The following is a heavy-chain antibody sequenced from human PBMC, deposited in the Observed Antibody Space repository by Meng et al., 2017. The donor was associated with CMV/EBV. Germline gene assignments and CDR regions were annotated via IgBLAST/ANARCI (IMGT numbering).Heavy chain of an antibody. J-gene: IGHJ5*02. CDR1: GFTFSSYA. V-gene: IGHV3-23*01. CDR2: ISGSGGST. Sequence: GESLKISCAASGFTFSSYAMSWVRQAPGKGLEWVSAISGSGGSTYYADSWKGRFTISKDNSKNTLYLQMNSLRAEDTAVYYCAKVTLGYCSSTSCYPWFDPWGQGTLVTVSS. D-gene: IGHD2-2*01. CDR3: AKVTLGYCSSTSCYPWFDP.